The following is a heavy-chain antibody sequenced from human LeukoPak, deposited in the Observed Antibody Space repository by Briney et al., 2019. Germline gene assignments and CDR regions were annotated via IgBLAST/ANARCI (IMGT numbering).Heavy chain of an antibody. J-gene: IGHJ4*02. D-gene: IGHD1-1*01. CDR2: IYYSGST. V-gene: IGHV4-39*01. CDR3: ARAFGGTTCLDY. Sequence: SETLSLTCTVCGGSISSSGYYWGWIRQPPGKGLEWIASIYYSGSTYYNPSHKSRVTISVDTSKNQLSLKLSSLTAADTAVYYCARAFGGTTCLDYWGQGTLVTVSS. CDR1: GGSISSSGYY.